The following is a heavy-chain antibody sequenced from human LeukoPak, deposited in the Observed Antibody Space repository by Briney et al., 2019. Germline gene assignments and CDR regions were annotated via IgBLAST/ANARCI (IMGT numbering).Heavy chain of an antibody. CDR3: ARRTEWPYYYGMDV. CDR1: GGSFSGYY. Sequence: PSETLSLTCAVYGGSFSGYYWSWIRQPPGKGLEWIGEINHSGSTNYNPSLKSRVTISVDTSKNQFSLKLSSVTAADTAVYYCARRTEWPYYYGMDVWGQGTTVTVSS. J-gene: IGHJ6*02. D-gene: IGHD3-3*01. CDR2: INHSGST. V-gene: IGHV4-34*01.